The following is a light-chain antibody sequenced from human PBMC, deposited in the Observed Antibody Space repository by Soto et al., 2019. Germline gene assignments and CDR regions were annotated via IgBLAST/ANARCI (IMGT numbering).Light chain of an antibody. J-gene: IGKJ1*01. Sequence: DLVMTHSPDSLAVSLGERATIHCKSSQSAFYSSSNKNFLAWYQQKPGQPPKLLIYWASTRESGVPDRFSGSGSGTDFTLTISSLQSEDFAVYYCQQYNNWPETFGQGTKVDIK. CDR3: QQYNNWPET. CDR2: WAS. V-gene: IGKV4-1*01. CDR1: QSAFYSSSNKNF.